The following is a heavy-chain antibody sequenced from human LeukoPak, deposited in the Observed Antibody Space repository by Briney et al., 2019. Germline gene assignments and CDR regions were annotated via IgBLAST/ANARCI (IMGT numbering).Heavy chain of an antibody. CDR2: IKNGGSST. Sequence: GGSLRLSCAASGFTFSTYWMSWVRQAPGKGLVWVSRIKNGGSSTTYADSVMGRFTISRDNAKNTLYLQMNSLGGEDTAVYYCARETYWGLGDYWGQGALVTVSS. V-gene: IGHV3-74*01. D-gene: IGHD7-27*01. CDR1: GFTFSTYW. CDR3: ARETYWGLGDY. J-gene: IGHJ4*02.